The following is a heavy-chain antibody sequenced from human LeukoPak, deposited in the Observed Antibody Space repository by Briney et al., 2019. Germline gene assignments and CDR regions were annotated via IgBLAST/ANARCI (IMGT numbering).Heavy chain of an antibody. CDR3: ARRSGDSVGMDV. Sequence: SEILSLTCAVYGGSFSGFYWSWIRQPPGKGLEWIGEIKHSGSPNYNPSLKSRVTISVDTSKHQFSLKLSSVTAADTAVYYCARRSGDSVGMDVWGQGTTVTVSS. CDR1: GGSFSGFY. D-gene: IGHD3-10*01. V-gene: IGHV4-34*01. J-gene: IGHJ6*02. CDR2: IKHSGSP.